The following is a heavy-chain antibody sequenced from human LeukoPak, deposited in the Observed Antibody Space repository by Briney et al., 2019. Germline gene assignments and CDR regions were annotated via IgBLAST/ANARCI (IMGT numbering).Heavy chain of an antibody. Sequence: PSETLSLTCTVSGGSISSSSYYWGWIRQPPGKGLEWIGSIYYSGSTYYNPSLKSRVTISVDTSKNQFSLKLSSVTAADTAVYYCARRLQTYYYGSSGYLGDYWGQGTLVTVSS. CDR1: GGSISSSSYY. V-gene: IGHV4-39*01. CDR3: ARRLQTYYYGSSGYLGDY. J-gene: IGHJ4*02. CDR2: IYYSGST. D-gene: IGHD3-22*01.